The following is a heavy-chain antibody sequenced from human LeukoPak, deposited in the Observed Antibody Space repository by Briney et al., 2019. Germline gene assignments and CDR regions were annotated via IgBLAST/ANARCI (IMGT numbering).Heavy chain of an antibody. D-gene: IGHD3-9*01. V-gene: IGHV3-30*18. Sequence: GRSLRLSCAASKFTFSKYGMHWVRQAPGKGLEWVAVISSDGSNKYYADSVKGRFTISRDNSKNTLYLQMNSLRAEDTAVYYCAKCPSGVLRYFAPIDYWGQGTLVTVSS. CDR1: KFTFSKYG. CDR3: AKCPSGVLRYFAPIDY. CDR2: ISSDGSNK. J-gene: IGHJ4*02.